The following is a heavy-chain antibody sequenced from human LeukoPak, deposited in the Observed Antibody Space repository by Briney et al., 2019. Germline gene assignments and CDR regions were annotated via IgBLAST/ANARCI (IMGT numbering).Heavy chain of an antibody. Sequence: ASVKVSCKASGYTFTSYGISWVRQAPGQGLEWMGWISAYNGNTNYAQKFQGRVTMTEDTSTDTAYMELRSLRSEDTAVYYCATGIINLFSFDIWGRGTMVTVSS. D-gene: IGHD2-21*01. CDR1: GYTFTSYG. CDR3: ATGIINLFSFDI. CDR2: ISAYNGNT. V-gene: IGHV1-18*01. J-gene: IGHJ3*02.